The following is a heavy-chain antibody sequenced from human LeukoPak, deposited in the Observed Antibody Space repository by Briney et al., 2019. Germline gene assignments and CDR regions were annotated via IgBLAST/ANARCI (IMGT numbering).Heavy chain of an antibody. CDR2: IIPIFGTA. D-gene: IGHD4-23*01. Sequence: SVKVSCKASGGTFSSYAISWVRQAPGQGLEWMGGIIPIFGTANYAQKFQGRVTITADESTSTAYTELSSLRSEDTAVYYCAREVIYGGNPFDYWGQGTLVTVSS. CDR1: GGTFSSYA. V-gene: IGHV1-69*13. CDR3: AREVIYGGNPFDY. J-gene: IGHJ4*02.